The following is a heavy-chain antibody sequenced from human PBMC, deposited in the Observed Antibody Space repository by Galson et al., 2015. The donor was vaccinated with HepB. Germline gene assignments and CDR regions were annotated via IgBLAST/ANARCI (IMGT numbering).Heavy chain of an antibody. Sequence: SVKVSCKASGGTFSSYAISWVRQAPGQGLEWMGGIIPIFGTANYAQKFQGRVTITADESTSTAYMELSSLRSEDTAVYYCARDTMVRGVIGWFDPWGQGTLVTVSS. D-gene: IGHD3-10*01. CDR3: ARDTMVRGVIGWFDP. CDR2: IIPIFGTA. J-gene: IGHJ5*02. CDR1: GGTFSSYA. V-gene: IGHV1-69*13.